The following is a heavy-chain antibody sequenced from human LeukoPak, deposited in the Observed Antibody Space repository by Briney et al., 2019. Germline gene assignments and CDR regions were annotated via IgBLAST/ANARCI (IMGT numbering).Heavy chain of an antibody. CDR2: ISADSYYT. Sequence: GGSLRPSCAASGFTFSSHAMSWVRQAPGKGLEWVSAISADSYYTYYADSVQGRFTISRDNSKNTLYLQMNSLRAEDTALYYCANFVDTSMGGNDYWGQGTLVTASS. D-gene: IGHD5-18*01. V-gene: IGHV3-23*01. J-gene: IGHJ4*02. CDR1: GFTFSSHA. CDR3: ANFVDTSMGGNDY.